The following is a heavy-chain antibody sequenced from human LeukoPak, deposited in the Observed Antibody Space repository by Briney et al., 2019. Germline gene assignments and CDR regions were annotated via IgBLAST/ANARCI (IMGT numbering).Heavy chain of an antibody. CDR1: GFTFSNAW. J-gene: IGHJ6*02. V-gene: IGHV3-15*01. CDR3: LTAGRPRGMDV. Sequence: GGSLRLSCAASGFTFSNAWMSWVRQAPGKGLEWVGRIKSKTDGGTTDYAAPVKGRFTTSRDDSKNTLYLQMNSLKTEDTAVYYCLTAGRPRGMDVWGQGTTVTVSS. CDR2: IKSKTDGGTT.